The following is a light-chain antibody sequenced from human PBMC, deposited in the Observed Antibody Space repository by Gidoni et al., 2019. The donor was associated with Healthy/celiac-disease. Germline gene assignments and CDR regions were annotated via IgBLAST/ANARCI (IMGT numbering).Light chain of an antibody. V-gene: IGLV1-44*01. CDR1: SSNIGSNT. Sequence: QSVLTQPPSASGTPGQRVTISCSGSSSNIGSNTVNWYQQLPGTAPKLLIYSNNQRPSGVPDRFSGSKSGTSASLAISGLQSEDEADYYCAAWDDSLNAYNYAFGTGTKVTVL. CDR2: SNN. J-gene: IGLJ1*01. CDR3: AAWDDSLNAYNYA.